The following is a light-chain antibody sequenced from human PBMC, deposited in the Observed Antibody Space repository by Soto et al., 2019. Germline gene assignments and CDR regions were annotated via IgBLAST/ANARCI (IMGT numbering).Light chain of an antibody. Sequence: DIQMTQSPSSLSASVGDRFTITCRASQSISSYLNWYQQKPGKAPKLLIYAASSLQSGVPSRFSGSGSGTDFTLTISSLQPEDFATYYCQQSYSTFLITFGQGTRLEIK. CDR3: QQSYSTFLIT. CDR1: QSISSY. CDR2: AAS. J-gene: IGKJ5*01. V-gene: IGKV1-39*01.